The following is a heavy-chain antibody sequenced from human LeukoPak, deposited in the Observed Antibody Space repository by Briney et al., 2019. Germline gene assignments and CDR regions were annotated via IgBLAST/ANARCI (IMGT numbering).Heavy chain of an antibody. J-gene: IGHJ4*02. V-gene: IGHV3-11*01. D-gene: IGHD5-18*01. Sequence: GALRLSCAASGFTFSDYYMSWIRQAPGKGLEWVSYISSSGSTIYYADSVRGRFTISRDNAKNSLYLQMNSLRAEDTAVYYCARDYGPTRGPGYSEGDYWGQGTLVTVSS. CDR1: GFTFSDYY. CDR2: ISSSGSTI. CDR3: ARDYGPTRGPGYSEGDY.